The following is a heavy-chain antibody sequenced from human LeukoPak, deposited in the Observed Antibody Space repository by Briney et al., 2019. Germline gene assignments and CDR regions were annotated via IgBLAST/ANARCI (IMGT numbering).Heavy chain of an antibody. Sequence: GGSLRLSCAASGFTFSSYAMSWVRQAPGKGLEWVSAISGSGGSTYYADSVKGRFTIPRDNSKNTLYLQMNSLRAEDTAVYYCAKDRDPFNYYGSGSYLIFDYWGQGTLVTVSS. CDR1: GFTFSSYA. D-gene: IGHD3-10*01. V-gene: IGHV3-23*01. CDR3: AKDRDPFNYYGSGSYLIFDY. CDR2: ISGSGGST. J-gene: IGHJ4*02.